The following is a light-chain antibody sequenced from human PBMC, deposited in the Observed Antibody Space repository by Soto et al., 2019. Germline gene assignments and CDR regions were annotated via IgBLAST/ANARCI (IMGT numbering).Light chain of an antibody. CDR3: QRYYTRPYT. J-gene: IGKJ2*01. CDR1: QGISAS. V-gene: IGKV1-33*01. CDR2: DAN. Sequence: DIQMTQSPSSVSASVGDRVTISCKASQGISASLNWYQQSPGKVPVLLIYDANNLETGVPSRFSGSGSGTDFTFTITNLQPEDFATYFCQRYYTRPYTCGQWTKLEIK.